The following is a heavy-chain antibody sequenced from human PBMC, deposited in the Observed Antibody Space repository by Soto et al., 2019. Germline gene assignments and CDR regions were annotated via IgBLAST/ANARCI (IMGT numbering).Heavy chain of an antibody. CDR2: IYHSGST. Sequence: PSETLSLTCAVSGGSNSSSNWWSWDRQPPGKGLEWIGEIYHSGSTNYNPSLKSRVTISVDKSKNQFSLKLSSVTAADTAVYYCARFNSGNYYEAFDIWGQGTMVTVSS. V-gene: IGHV4-4*02. CDR3: ARFNSGNYYEAFDI. D-gene: IGHD1-26*01. CDR1: GGSNSSSNW. J-gene: IGHJ3*02.